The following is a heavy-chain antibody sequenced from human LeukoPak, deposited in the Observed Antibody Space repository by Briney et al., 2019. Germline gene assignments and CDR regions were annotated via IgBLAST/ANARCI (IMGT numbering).Heavy chain of an antibody. J-gene: IGHJ4*02. V-gene: IGHV4-34*01. CDR3: ARGQRITMTD. D-gene: IGHD3-22*01. Sequence: SETLSLTCAVFGGSFSAYYWSWIRQPPGKGLEWIGEINHSGSTNYNPSLKSRVAISVDTSRNQFSLRLSSVTAADTAVYYCARGQRITMTDWGQGTLVTVSS. CDR2: INHSGST. CDR1: GGSFSAYY.